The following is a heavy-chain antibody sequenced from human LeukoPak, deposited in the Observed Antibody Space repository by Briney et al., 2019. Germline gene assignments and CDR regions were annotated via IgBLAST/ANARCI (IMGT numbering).Heavy chain of an antibody. CDR3: ARGIQSGNFDY. V-gene: IGHV4-34*01. Sequence: SETLSLTCAVYGGSFSGYYWSWVRQPPGKGLEWIGEINHSGSTIYNPSLKSRVTISVDTSKNQFSLKLSSVTAADTAVYYCARGIQSGNFDYWGQGTLVTVSS. CDR2: INHSGST. J-gene: IGHJ4*02. D-gene: IGHD5-18*01. CDR1: GGSFSGYY.